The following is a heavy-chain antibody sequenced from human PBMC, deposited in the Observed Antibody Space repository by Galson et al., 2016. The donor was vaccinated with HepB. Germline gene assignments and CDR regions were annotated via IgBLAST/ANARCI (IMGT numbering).Heavy chain of an antibody. J-gene: IGHJ4*01. V-gene: IGHV3-9*01. CDR2: ISWNSDSI. CDR1: GFTFDDYA. CDR3: AKDFGDYYGSGTFLTYFDF. D-gene: IGHD3-10*01. Sequence: SLRLSCAASGFTFDDYAMHWVRQPPGKGLEWVASISWNSDSIGYADSVKGRFTISRDNAKNSLYLGMNSLRPEDTALYYCAKDFGDYYGSGTFLTYFDFWGHGTRVTVSS.